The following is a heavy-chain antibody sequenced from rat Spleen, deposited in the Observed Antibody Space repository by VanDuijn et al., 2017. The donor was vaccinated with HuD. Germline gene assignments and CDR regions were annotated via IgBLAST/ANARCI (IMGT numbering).Heavy chain of an antibody. CDR3: ARRHYSGNWFAY. V-gene: IGHV5-22*01. J-gene: IGHJ3*01. Sequence: EVQVVESGGGLVQPGRSLKLSCAASGFTFSDYYMAWVRQAPKKGLEWVASISYEGSGTYYGDSVKGRFTISRDNAKSTLYLQMNSLRSEDTATYYCARRHYSGNWFAYWGQGTLVTVSS. CDR1: GFTFSDYY. CDR2: ISYEGSGT. D-gene: IGHD1-1*01.